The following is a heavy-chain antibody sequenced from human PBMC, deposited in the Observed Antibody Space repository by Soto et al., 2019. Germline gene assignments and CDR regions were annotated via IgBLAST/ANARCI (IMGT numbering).Heavy chain of an antibody. J-gene: IGHJ6*02. Sequence: QVQLVQSGAEVKKPGASVKVSCKASGYTFTSYDINWVRQATGQGLEWMGWMNPNSGNTGYAQKFQGSVTMTRNTSISTAYMELSSLRSEDTAVYYCARAGYSGYDYYYYYGMDVWGQGTTVTVSS. D-gene: IGHD5-12*01. CDR3: ARAGYSGYDYYYYYGMDV. CDR1: GYTFTSYD. CDR2: MNPNSGNT. V-gene: IGHV1-8*01.